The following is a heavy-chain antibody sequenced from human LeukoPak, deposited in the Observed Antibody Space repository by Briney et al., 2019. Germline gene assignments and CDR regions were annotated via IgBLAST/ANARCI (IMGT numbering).Heavy chain of an antibody. V-gene: IGHV3-23*01. CDR3: ASPYYYDSSGYGYFDY. J-gene: IGHJ4*02. D-gene: IGHD3-22*01. Sequence: GGSLSLSCAASGFTFSGYAWSWVRQPPGKGLEWVSAISGSGGSTYYADSVKGRFTISRDNSRNTLYLQMNSLRAEDTAVYYCASPYYYDSSGYGYFDYWGQGTLVTVSS. CDR2: ISGSGGST. CDR1: GFTFSGYA.